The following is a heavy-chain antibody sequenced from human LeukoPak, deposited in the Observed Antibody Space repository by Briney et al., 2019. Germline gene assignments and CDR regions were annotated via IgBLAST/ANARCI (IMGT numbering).Heavy chain of an antibody. CDR3: AKVRLGYCSSTSCYRSPYYYYGMDV. J-gene: IGHJ6*02. D-gene: IGHD2-2*01. Sequence: PGGSLRLSCAASGFSFSSYAMSWVRQAPGKGLEWVSAISGSGGSTYYADSVKGRFTISRDNSKNTLYLQMNSLRAEDTAVYYCAKVRLGYCSSTSCYRSPYYYYGMDVWGQGTTVTVSS. CDR2: ISGSGGST. CDR1: GFSFSSYA. V-gene: IGHV3-23*01.